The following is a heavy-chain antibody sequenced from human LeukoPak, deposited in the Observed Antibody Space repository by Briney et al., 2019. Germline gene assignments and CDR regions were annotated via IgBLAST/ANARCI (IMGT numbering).Heavy chain of an antibody. V-gene: IGHV3-9*01. CDR1: GFTFDDYA. CDR3: AKDIKRLLDGDFDY. CDR2: ISWNSGSI. J-gene: IGHJ4*02. Sequence: PGRSLRLSCAASGFTFDDYAMHWVRQAPGKGLEWVSGISWNSGSIGYADSVKGRFTISRDNAKNSLYLQMNSLRAEDTALYYCAKDIKRLLDGDFDYWGQGTLVTVSS. D-gene: IGHD5-24*01.